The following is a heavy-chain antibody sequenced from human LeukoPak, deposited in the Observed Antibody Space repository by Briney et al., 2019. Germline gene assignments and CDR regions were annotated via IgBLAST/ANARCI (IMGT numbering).Heavy chain of an antibody. V-gene: IGHV1-18*01. Sequence: GASVKVSCKASGYTFTSYGISWVRQAPGQGLEWMGWISAYNGNTSYAQKLQGRVTMTTDTSTSTAYMELRSLRSDDTAVYYCARDQYYYDSSGYYSLDYWGQGTLVTVSS. D-gene: IGHD3-22*01. CDR2: ISAYNGNT. CDR3: ARDQYYYDSSGYYSLDY. CDR1: GYTFTSYG. J-gene: IGHJ4*02.